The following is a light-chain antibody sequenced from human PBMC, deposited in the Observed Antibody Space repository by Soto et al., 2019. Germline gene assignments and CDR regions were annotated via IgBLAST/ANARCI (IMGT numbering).Light chain of an antibody. V-gene: IGKV1-5*03. J-gene: IGKJ1*01. CDR1: QSNSSW. CDR3: QHYNTYPWT. CDR2: KAS. Sequence: LQMTQSPSTLSASVGYRVTVTFRASQSNSSWLAWYQQKAGKAPKLLIYKASALESGVPSRFSGSGSGTEFTLTISSLEPEDFATYYRQHYNTYPWTFGQGTKVDIK.